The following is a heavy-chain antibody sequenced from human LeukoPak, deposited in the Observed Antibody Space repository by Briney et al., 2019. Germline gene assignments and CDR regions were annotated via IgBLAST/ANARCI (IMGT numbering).Heavy chain of an antibody. CDR1: GFNFSTFG. CDR3: AKGGSHFDY. Sequence: GGSLRLSCAASGFNFSTFGIHWVRQAPGKGLEWVTFIGSDGNKKYYVDSVKGRFTVSRDNSKNTLYLQMNSLRAEDTAVYYCAKGGSHFDYWGQGTLVTVSS. D-gene: IGHD3-10*01. V-gene: IGHV3-30*02. CDR2: IGSDGNKK. J-gene: IGHJ4*02.